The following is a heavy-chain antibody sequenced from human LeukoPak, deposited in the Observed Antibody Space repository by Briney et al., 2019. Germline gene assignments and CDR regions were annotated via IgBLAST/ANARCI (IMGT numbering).Heavy chain of an antibody. D-gene: IGHD6-6*01. V-gene: IGHV3-74*01. J-gene: IGHJ4*02. CDR3: AREPRKYSSSSLDY. Sequence: GGSLRLSCAASGFTFDDYAMHWVRQAPGKGLVWVSRINSDGSSTSYADSVKGRFTISRDNAKNTLYLQMNSLRAEDTAVYYCAREPRKYSSSSLDYWGQGTLVTVSS. CDR1: GFTFDDYA. CDR2: INSDGSST.